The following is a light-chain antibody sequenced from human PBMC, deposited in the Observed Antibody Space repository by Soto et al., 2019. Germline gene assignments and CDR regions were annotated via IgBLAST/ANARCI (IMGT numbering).Light chain of an antibody. J-gene: IGKJ1*01. CDR3: QQYNSSPWT. V-gene: IGKV1-5*01. CDR2: DAS. Sequence: GDIVSIACRAIKSISSWLAWYQQKPGKAPELLIYDASSLESGVPSRFIGSGSGTEYTLTTSSLQPDDFATYYCQQYNSSPWTFGQGTKVDIK. CDR1: KSISSW.